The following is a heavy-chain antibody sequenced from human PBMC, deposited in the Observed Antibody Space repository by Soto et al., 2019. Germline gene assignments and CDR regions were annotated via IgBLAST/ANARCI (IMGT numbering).Heavy chain of an antibody. V-gene: IGHV3-7*01. CDR1: GFTFSSYW. D-gene: IGHD6-19*01. Sequence: PGGSLRLSCAASGFTFSSYWMSWVRQAPGKGLEWVANIKQDGSEKYYVDSVKGRFTISRDNAKNSLYLQMNSLRAEDTAVYYCARDGRSSGWYEQYYFDYWGQGTLVTVSS. J-gene: IGHJ4*02. CDR2: IKQDGSEK. CDR3: ARDGRSSGWYEQYYFDY.